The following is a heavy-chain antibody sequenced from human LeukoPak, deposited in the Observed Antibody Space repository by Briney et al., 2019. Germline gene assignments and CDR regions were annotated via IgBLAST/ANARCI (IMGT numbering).Heavy chain of an antibody. V-gene: IGHV3-7*01. CDR2: INQDGSEK. CDR1: GFTFRSHW. CDR3: ARDHVVDGLVYDY. J-gene: IGHJ4*02. D-gene: IGHD2-15*01. Sequence: PGGSLRLSCAASGFTFRSHWMSWVRQAPGKGLERVANINQDGSEKYYVDSVKGRFTISRDNAKNSLYLQMNSLRAEDTAVYYCARDHVVDGLVYDYWGQGALVTVSS.